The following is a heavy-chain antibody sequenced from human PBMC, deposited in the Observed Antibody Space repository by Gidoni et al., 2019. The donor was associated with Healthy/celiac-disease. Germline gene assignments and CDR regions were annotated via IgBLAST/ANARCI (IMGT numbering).Heavy chain of an antibody. CDR3: AKDQELLWFGEVDY. V-gene: IGHV3-30*18. Sequence: QVQLVESGGGVVQPGRSLRLSCAAYGFTFSSYGMHWVRQAPGKGLEWVAVISYDGSNKYYADSVKGRFTISRDNSKNTLYLQMNSLRAEDTAVYYCAKDQELLWFGEVDYWGQGTLVTVSS. CDR1: GFTFSSYG. J-gene: IGHJ4*02. D-gene: IGHD3-10*01. CDR2: ISYDGSNK.